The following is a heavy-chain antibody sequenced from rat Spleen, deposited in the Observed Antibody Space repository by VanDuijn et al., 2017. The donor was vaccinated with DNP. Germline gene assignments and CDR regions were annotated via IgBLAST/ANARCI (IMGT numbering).Heavy chain of an antibody. J-gene: IGHJ2*01. D-gene: IGHD1-7*01. V-gene: IGHV5S10*01. CDR1: GFTFSDYN. Sequence: EVQLVESGGGLVQPGRSLKLSCAASGFTFSDYNMAWVRQAPKKGLEWVATISYDGSRTYYRDSVKGRFTVSRDNAKSTLYLQMDSLRSEDTATYYCARRLRVFDYWGQGVMVTVSS. CDR2: ISYDGSRT. CDR3: ARRLRVFDY.